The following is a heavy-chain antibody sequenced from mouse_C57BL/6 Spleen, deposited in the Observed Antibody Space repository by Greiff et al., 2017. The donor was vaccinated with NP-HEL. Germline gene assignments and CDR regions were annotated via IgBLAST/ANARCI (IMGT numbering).Heavy chain of an antibody. CDR3: AREGNYPYYFDY. V-gene: IGHV2-2*01. J-gene: IGHJ2*01. CDR1: GFSLTSYG. D-gene: IGHD2-1*01. Sequence: QVQLKQSGPGLVQPSQSLSITCTVSGFSLTSYGVHWVRQSPGKGLEWLGVIWSGGSTDYNAAFISRLSISKDNSKSQVFFKMNSLQADDTAIYYCAREGNYPYYFDYWGQGTTLTVSS. CDR2: IWSGGST.